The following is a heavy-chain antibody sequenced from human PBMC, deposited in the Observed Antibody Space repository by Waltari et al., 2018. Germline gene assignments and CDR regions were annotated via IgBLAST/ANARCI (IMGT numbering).Heavy chain of an antibody. Sequence: EVQLVEFGGTLVQPGGSLRLSCVASGFTFSSCWMTWVRQAPGKGLGWLGNINEDGSEKFYVDSVTGRFSISRDNAKNSLYLQMNTLTVEDTAVYYCARADYGGSADYDYWGQGTLVTVSS. CDR2: INEDGSEK. CDR1: GFTFSSCW. J-gene: IGHJ4*02. V-gene: IGHV3-7*04. CDR3: ARADYGGSADYDY. D-gene: IGHD4-17*01.